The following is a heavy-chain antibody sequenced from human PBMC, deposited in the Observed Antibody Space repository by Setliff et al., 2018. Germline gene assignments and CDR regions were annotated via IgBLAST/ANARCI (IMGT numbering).Heavy chain of an antibody. CDR1: DGSLSTYY. J-gene: IGHJ4*02. D-gene: IGHD2-21*01. Sequence: PSETLSLTCTVSDGSLSTYYWSWIRQPPGKGLEFIGYVYYSGTANYSPSLRSRLTISVDTSKNQFSLKLRSVTAADTAVYYCARDEASCGGDCYSRGYFDFWGQGTLVTVSS. CDR3: ARDEASCGGDCYSRGYFDF. V-gene: IGHV4-59*01. CDR2: VYYSGTA.